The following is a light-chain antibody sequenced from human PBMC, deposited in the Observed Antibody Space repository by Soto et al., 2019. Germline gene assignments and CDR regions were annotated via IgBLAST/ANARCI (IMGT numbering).Light chain of an antibody. CDR2: NNN. CDR3: AAWDDSLNGRGV. J-gene: IGLJ2*01. Sequence: QSVLTQPPSASGTPGQRVTISCSGRTSNIGSNTVSWYQQLPGMAPKLLIYNNNQRPSGVPDRFSGSKSGTSASLAISGLQSEDEADYYCAAWDDSLNGRGVFGGGTKLTVL. V-gene: IGLV1-44*01. CDR1: TSNIGSNT.